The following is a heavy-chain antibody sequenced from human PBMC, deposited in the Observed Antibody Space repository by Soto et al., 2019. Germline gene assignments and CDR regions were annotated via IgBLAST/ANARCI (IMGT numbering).Heavy chain of an antibody. CDR1: GYSFTSYW. D-gene: IGHD2-21*02. V-gene: IGHV5-51*01. Sequence: GESLKISCKGSGYSFTSYWIGWVRQMPGKGLEWMGIIYPGDSDTRYSPSFQGQVTISADNSISTAYLQWSSLKASDTAMYYCARHLAYSGGDCYSHYYYYYGMDVWGQGTTVTVSS. J-gene: IGHJ6*02. CDR3: ARHLAYSGGDCYSHYYYYYGMDV. CDR2: IYPGDSDT.